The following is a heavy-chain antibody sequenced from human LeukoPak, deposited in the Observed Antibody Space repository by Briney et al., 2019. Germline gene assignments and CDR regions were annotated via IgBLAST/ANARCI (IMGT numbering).Heavy chain of an antibody. D-gene: IGHD6-25*01. CDR2: ISSDSTYI. J-gene: IGHJ6*02. CDR3: ARIKFGAAAPVGNVMDV. V-gene: IGHV3-21*01. CDR1: GVTFSSYS. Sequence: GGSLRLSRAASGVTFSSYSMNWVRQAPGKGLEWLSSISSDSTYIYYADSVKRRLTISSDNAQNSLFLQMNSLRAEDTAVYYCARIKFGAAAPVGNVMDVWGQGTTVTVSS.